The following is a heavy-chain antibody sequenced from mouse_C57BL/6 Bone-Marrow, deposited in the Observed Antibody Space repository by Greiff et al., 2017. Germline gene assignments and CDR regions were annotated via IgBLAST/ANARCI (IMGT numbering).Heavy chain of an antibody. V-gene: IGHV5-9-1*02. CDR2: ISSGGDYI. J-gene: IGHJ1*03. CDR3: TRGSTTVVVDV. CDR1: GFTFSSYA. D-gene: IGHD1-1*01. Sequence: EVQRVESGEGLVKPGGSLKLSCAASGFTFSSYAMSWVRQTPEKRLEWVAYISSGGDYIYYADTVKGRFTISRDNARNTPYLQMSSLKSEDTAMYYCTRGSTTVVVDVWGTGTTVTVSS.